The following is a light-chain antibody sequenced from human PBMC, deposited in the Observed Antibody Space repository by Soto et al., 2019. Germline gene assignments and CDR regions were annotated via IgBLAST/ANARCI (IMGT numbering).Light chain of an antibody. CDR3: QQYTNTNNPWM. J-gene: IGKJ1*01. Sequence: DIQMTQSPSTLSGSVVDRVTITFRASQTISTWMAWYQQKPGKAPKLLVYDASTLQSGVASRFSGSGSGTEFTLIISGLQPDDSATYYCQQYTNTNNPWMFGQGTKVDIK. V-gene: IGKV1-5*01. CDR2: DAS. CDR1: QTISTW.